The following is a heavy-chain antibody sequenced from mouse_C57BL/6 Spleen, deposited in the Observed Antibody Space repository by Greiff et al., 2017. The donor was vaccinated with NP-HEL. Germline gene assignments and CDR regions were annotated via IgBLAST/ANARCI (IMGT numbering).Heavy chain of an antibody. CDR1: GYSITSGYD. J-gene: IGHJ1*03. CDR3: ARAPSITTVVAPYCYFDV. CDR2: ISYSGST. V-gene: IGHV3-1*01. D-gene: IGHD1-1*01. Sequence: EVKVVESGPGMVKPSQSLSLTCTVTGYSITSGYDWHWIRHFPGNKLEWMGYISYSGSTHYNPSLKSRISITHDTSKNHFFLKLNSVTTEDTATYYCARAPSITTVVAPYCYFDVWGTGTTVTVSS.